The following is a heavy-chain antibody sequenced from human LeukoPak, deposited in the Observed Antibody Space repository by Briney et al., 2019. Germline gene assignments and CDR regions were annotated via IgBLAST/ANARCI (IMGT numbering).Heavy chain of an antibody. V-gene: IGHV1-2*02. J-gene: IGHJ6*03. CDR1: GYTFTGYY. CDR3: ARGYCSGGSCSEPAYYYYMDV. Sequence: ASVKVSCKASGYTFTGYYMHWVRQAPGQGLEWMGWINPNSGGTNYAQKFQGRVTMTRDTSISTAYMELSRLRSDDTAVYYCARGYCSGGSCSEPAYYYYMDVWGKGTTVTVSS. D-gene: IGHD2-15*01. CDR2: INPNSGGT.